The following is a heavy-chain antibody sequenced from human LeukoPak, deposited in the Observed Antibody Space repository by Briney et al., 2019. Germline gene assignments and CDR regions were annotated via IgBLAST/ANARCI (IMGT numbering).Heavy chain of an antibody. V-gene: IGHV4-34*01. Sequence: IPSETLSLTCAVYGGSFSGYYWSWIRQPPGKGLEWIGEINHSGSTNYNPSLKSRVTISVDTSKNQFSLKLGSVTAADTAVYYCARGGKGSTYYDFWSGPITKHWFDPWGQGTLVTVSS. D-gene: IGHD3-3*01. CDR1: GGSFSGYY. CDR3: ARGGKGSTYYDFWSGPITKHWFDP. CDR2: INHSGST. J-gene: IGHJ5*02.